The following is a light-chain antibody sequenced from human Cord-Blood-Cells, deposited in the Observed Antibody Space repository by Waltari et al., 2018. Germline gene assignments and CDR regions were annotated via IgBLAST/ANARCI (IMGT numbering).Light chain of an antibody. CDR3: QVWDSSSDHRV. V-gene: IGLV3-21*04. CDR1: NIGSKR. CDR2: YDS. Sequence: SYVLTQPPSVSVAPGKTARITCGGNNIGSKRVHWYQQKPDQAPVLVIYYDSDRPSGIPERFSGSNSGNTATLTISRVEAGDEADYYCQVWDSSSDHRVFGGGTKLTVL. J-gene: IGLJ3*02.